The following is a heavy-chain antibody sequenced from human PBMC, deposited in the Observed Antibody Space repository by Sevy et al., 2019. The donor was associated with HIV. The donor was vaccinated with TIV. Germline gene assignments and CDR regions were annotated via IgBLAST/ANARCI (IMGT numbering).Heavy chain of an antibody. CDR2: VRRKGDGGTA. J-gene: IGHJ4*02. CDR3: TTEGAD. Sequence: GGALGISCAASGFTFRDARVRRVRPAPGKGLGGVGRVRRKGDGGTAEYAEPLKGRFTISRDDSKNMVYVQMNSLKTEDTGIYYCTTEGADWGQGTLVTVSS. V-gene: IGHV3-15*01. CDR1: GFTFRDAR.